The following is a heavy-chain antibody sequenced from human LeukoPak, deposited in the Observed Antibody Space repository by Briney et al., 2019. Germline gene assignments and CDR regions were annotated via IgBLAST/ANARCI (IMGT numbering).Heavy chain of an antibody. D-gene: IGHD2-2*01. CDR3: VRDPDALDY. J-gene: IGHJ4*02. CDR2: INDVASHI. CDR1: GFIFTNSA. Sequence: PGGSLRLSCAASGFIFTNSAMNWVRQAPGKGLEWVSSINDVASHIYYADSVKGRFTISRDNAKNSLYLQMNSLRAEDTAVYYCVRDPDALDYWGQGTLVTVSS. V-gene: IGHV3-21*01.